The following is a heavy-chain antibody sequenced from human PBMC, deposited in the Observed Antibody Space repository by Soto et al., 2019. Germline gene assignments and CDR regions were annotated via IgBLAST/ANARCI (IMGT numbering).Heavy chain of an antibody. CDR1: GYTFITYG. CDR3: ARDRPTSSIRARDYYYAMDV. Sequence: QVQLVQSGAEVKKPGASVKVSCKASGYTFITYGISWVRQAPGQGLEWMGWISSYNGNTNYAQKLQGRVTMTTDTSTTTADMELRSLRSDGTAVYYCARDRPTSSIRARDYYYAMDVWGQGTTVTVSS. D-gene: IGHD6-6*01. CDR2: ISSYNGNT. V-gene: IGHV1-18*01. J-gene: IGHJ6*02.